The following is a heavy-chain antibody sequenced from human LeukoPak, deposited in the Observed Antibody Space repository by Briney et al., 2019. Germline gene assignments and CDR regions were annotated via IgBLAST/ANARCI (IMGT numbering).Heavy chain of an antibody. CDR3: ARVLPGGGGSPDF. Sequence: PSETLSLTCTVSGGSISSGDYYWSWIRQPPGKGLEWIGYIYYSGGTTYNSSLKSRVTISVDTSNNQFSLKLNSVTAADTAVYYCARVLPGGGGSPDFWGQGTLVTVSS. CDR2: IYYSGGT. D-gene: IGHD1-26*01. J-gene: IGHJ4*02. V-gene: IGHV4-61*08. CDR1: GGSISSGDYY.